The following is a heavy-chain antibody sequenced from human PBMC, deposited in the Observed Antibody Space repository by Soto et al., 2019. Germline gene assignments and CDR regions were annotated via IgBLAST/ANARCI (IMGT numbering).Heavy chain of an antibody. CDR3: ARGEMYYYDSSGYY. D-gene: IGHD3-22*01. Sequence: VQLVESGGGVVQPGRSLRLSCAASGFTFSSYGMHWVRQAPGKGLEWVAVIWYDGSNKYYADSVKGRFTISRDNSKNTLYLQMNSLRAEDTAVYYCARGEMYYYDSSGYYWGQGTLVTVSS. CDR2: IWYDGSNK. V-gene: IGHV3-33*01. J-gene: IGHJ4*02. CDR1: GFTFSSYG.